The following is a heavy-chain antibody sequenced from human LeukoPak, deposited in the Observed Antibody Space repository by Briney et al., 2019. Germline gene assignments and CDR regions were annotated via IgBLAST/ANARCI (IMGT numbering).Heavy chain of an antibody. Sequence: GASVKVSCKASGYTFRNHGITWVRQAPGQGLEWMGGIIPIFGTANYAQKFQGRVTITADESTSTAYMELSSLRSEDTAVYYCARGYSSGWYFDYWGQGTLVTVSS. J-gene: IGHJ4*02. CDR2: IIPIFGTA. D-gene: IGHD6-19*01. CDR3: ARGYSSGWYFDY. CDR1: GYTFRNHG. V-gene: IGHV1-69*13.